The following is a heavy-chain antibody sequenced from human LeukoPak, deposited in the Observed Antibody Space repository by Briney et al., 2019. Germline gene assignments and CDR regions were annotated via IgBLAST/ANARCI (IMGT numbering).Heavy chain of an antibody. CDR1: GFTFSSYA. CDR3: AKQDIVVVVAATDFDY. V-gene: IGHV3-23*01. Sequence: GGSLRLSCAASGFTFSSYAMNWVRQAPGKGLEWVSAISGSGGSTYYADSVKGRFTISRDNSKNTLYLQMNSLRAEDTAVYYCAKQDIVVVVAATDFDYWGQGTLVTVSS. J-gene: IGHJ4*02. D-gene: IGHD2-15*01. CDR2: ISGSGGST.